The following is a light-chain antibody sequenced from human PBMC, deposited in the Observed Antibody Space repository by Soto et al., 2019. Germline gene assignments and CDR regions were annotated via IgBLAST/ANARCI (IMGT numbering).Light chain of an antibody. J-gene: IGLJ2*01. Sequence: QSALTQPPSASGSPGQSVTISCTGTSSDVGGYNYVSWYQQHPGKAPKLMIYEVTKRPSGVPDRFSGSKSGNTASLTVSGLQAEDAADYYCNSYAGSNNFVVFGGGTKLTVL. CDR3: NSYAGSNNFVV. CDR2: EVT. CDR1: SSDVGGYNY. V-gene: IGLV2-8*01.